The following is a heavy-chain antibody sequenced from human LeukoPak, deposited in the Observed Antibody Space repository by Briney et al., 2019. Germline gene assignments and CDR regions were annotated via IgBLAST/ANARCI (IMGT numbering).Heavy chain of an antibody. V-gene: IGHV4-31*11. CDR2: IYCSGVT. CDR3: AREGAYCGGDCYLDY. Sequence: SETLSLTCAVSGGSIRSDGYYWSWIRQHPGKGLEWIGYIYCSGVTYYNPSLKSRVTISVDTSTNQLSLKLSSVTAADSAVYYCAREGAYCGGDCYLDYWGQGTLVTVS. D-gene: IGHD2-21*02. CDR1: GGSIRSDGYY. J-gene: IGHJ4*02.